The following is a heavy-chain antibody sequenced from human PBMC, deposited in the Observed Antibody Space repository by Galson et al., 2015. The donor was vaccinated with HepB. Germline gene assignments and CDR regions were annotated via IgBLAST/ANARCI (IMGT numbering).Heavy chain of an antibody. D-gene: IGHD6-6*01. CDR1: GYTFTSYY. Sequence: SVKVSCKASGYTFTSYYMHWVRQAPGQGLEWMGIINPSGGSTSYAQKFQGRVTMTRDTSTSTVYMELSSLRSEDTAVYYCARANFMAARFGGPGYWGQGTLVTVSS. CDR3: ARANFMAARFGGPGY. J-gene: IGHJ4*02. CDR2: INPSGGST. V-gene: IGHV1-46*01.